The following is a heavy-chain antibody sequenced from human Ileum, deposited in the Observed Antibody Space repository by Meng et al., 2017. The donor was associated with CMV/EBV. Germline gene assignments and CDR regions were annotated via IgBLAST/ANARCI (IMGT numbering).Heavy chain of an antibody. CDR1: ARSCSGVG. D-gene: IGHD5/OR15-5a*01. CDR3: AIPSVYGDLDL. V-gene: IGHV4-34*01. Sequence: HVPVRGGGAGGVKPAATRSPTCAGSARSCSGVGWSWSRQPPGEGLEWIGEISHSGNTDYSPSLKSGVTISRETSKKQFALKMSTVSAADTAAYYCAIPSVYGDLDLGGLGTLVTVSS. J-gene: IGHJ2*01. CDR2: ISHSGNT.